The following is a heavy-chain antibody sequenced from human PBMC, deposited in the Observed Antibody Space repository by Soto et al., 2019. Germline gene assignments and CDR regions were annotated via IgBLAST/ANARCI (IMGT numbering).Heavy chain of an antibody. J-gene: IGHJ6*02. CDR3: AREGLGMVRAGMDV. CDR1: GYTFTGYY. D-gene: IGHD3-10*01. Sequence: ASVKVSCKASGYTFTGYYMHWVRQAPGQGLEWMGWINPNSGGTNYAQKFQDRVTMTRDTSISTAYMELSRLRSDDTAVYYCAREGLGMVRAGMDVWGQGTTVTVSS. CDR2: INPNSGGT. V-gene: IGHV1-2*02.